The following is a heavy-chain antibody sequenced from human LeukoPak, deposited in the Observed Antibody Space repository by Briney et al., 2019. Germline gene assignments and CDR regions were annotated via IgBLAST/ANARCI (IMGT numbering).Heavy chain of an antibody. CDR1: GFTFSSYG. CDR3: AKKGQQLVPGNYFDH. J-gene: IGHJ4*02. V-gene: IGHV3-23*01. Sequence: TGGSLRLSCAASGFTFSSYGMNWVRQAPGKGLEWVSGISGSGGSTFYVDSVKGRFTISRDNSENTLNLQMNSLRAEDTAVYYCAKKGQQLVPGNYFDHWGQGTLVTVSS. D-gene: IGHD6-13*01. CDR2: ISGSGGST.